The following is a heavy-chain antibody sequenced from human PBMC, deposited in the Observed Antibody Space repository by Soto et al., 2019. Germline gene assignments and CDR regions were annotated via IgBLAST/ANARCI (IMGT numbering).Heavy chain of an antibody. CDR2: IKHDGSEK. D-gene: IGHD5-12*01. Sequence: EVQLVESGGGLVQPGGSLRLSCAASGFSFSSYWMSWVRQAPGKGLEWVANIKHDGSEKNYVDSVKSRFTISRDNAKHSLSLQMNSLRAEDTAVYYCARGYSDYVPLAAPFDYGGQGTVVTVSS. V-gene: IGHV3-7*04. J-gene: IGHJ4*02. CDR3: ARGYSDYVPLAAPFDY. CDR1: GFSFSSYW.